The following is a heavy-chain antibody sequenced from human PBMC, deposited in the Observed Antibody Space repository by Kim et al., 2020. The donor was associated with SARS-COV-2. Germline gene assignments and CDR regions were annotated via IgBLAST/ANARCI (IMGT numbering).Heavy chain of an antibody. D-gene: IGHD6-13*01. CDR2: K. Sequence: KNYVDSVKGRFTISRGNAKKSLYLQMNSLRAEDTAVYYCASRIVVAGRDYWGQGTLVTVSS. J-gene: IGHJ4*02. CDR3: ASRIVVAGRDY. V-gene: IGHV3-7*03.